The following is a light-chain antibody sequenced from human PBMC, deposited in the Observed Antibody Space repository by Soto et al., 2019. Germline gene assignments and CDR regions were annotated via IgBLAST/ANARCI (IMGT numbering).Light chain of an antibody. V-gene: IGKV3-11*01. CDR1: QFVRSN. J-gene: IGKJ4*01. CDR3: QQRSNRPT. CDR2: GAS. Sequence: MVRRHSPATLSVSPGYRVTLSCRASQFVRSNSSWYQQKPGQAPRLLIYGASLRATGIPARFSGSGSGTDFTLTISSLEPEDFAVYYCQQRSNRPTFGGGTKVDI.